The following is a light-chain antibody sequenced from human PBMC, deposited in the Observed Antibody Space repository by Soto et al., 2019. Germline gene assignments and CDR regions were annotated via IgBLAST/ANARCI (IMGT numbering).Light chain of an antibody. CDR1: GSNIGTNY. V-gene: IGLV1-47*01. CDR2: GND. CDR3: AAWDNSLSGRL. J-gene: IGLJ3*02. Sequence: QSVLTQPPSASGTPGQRVTISCSGSGSNIGTNYVYWYQQLPGSAPKLLIYGNDQRPSGVPDRFSGSKSGTSASLAISGVRSEDEADYYCAAWDNSLSGRLFGGATQLTVL.